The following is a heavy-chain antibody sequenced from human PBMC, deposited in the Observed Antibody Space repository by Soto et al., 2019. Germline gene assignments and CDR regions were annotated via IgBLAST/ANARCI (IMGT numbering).Heavy chain of an antibody. CDR3: ARTNTAMVTGWFDP. CDR1: GGTFSSYA. J-gene: IGHJ5*02. Sequence: QVQLVQSGAEVKKPGSSVKVSCKASGGTFSSYAISWVRQDPGQGLEWMGGIIPIFGTANYAQKFQGRVTITAAESTSTAYMEMSRRRSEDTAMYYCARTNTAMVTGWFDPWGQGTLVSVYS. D-gene: IGHD5-18*01. CDR2: IIPIFGTA. V-gene: IGHV1-69*12.